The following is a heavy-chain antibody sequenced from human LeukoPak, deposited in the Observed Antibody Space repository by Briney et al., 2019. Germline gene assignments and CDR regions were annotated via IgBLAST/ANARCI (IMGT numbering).Heavy chain of an antibody. CDR2: IYHSGST. CDR3: ASRDTTSYWYFDL. Sequence: SQTLSLTCAVSGGSISSGGYSWSWIRQPPGTGLEWIGYIYHSGSTYYNPSLKSRVTISVDRSKNQFSLKLSSVTAADTAVYYCASRDTTSYWYFDLWGRGTLVTVSS. J-gene: IGHJ2*01. V-gene: IGHV4-30-2*01. CDR1: GGSISSGGYS. D-gene: IGHD4-17*01.